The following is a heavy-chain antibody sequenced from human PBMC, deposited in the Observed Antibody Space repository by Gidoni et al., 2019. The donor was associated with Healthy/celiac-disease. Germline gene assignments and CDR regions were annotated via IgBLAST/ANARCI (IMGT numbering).Heavy chain of an antibody. J-gene: IGHJ4*02. V-gene: IGHV4-31*03. D-gene: IGHD6-13*01. CDR3: ARALRAAAGTRAFDY. Sequence: QVQLQESGPGLVKPSQTLSLTCTVSGCSISSGGYYWSWIRQHPGKGLEWIGYIYYSGSTYSNPSLKSRVTISVDTSKNQFSLKLSSVTAADTAVYYCARALRAAAGTRAFDYWGQGTLVTVSS. CDR1: GCSISSGGYY. CDR2: IYYSGST.